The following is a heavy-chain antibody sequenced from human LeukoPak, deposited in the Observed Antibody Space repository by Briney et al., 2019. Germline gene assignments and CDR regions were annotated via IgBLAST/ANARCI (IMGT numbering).Heavy chain of an antibody. CDR1: GYSFTSYW. J-gene: IGHJ2*01. D-gene: IGHD6-6*01. Sequence: GESLKISCKGSGYSFTSYWIGWVRQMPGKGLGWMGTIYSGDSDTRYSPSFQGEVTISADKSISTAYLQWSSLKASDTAMYYCARRITSPYWYFELWGRGTLVTVSS. V-gene: IGHV5-51*01. CDR2: IYSGDSDT. CDR3: ARRITSPYWYFEL.